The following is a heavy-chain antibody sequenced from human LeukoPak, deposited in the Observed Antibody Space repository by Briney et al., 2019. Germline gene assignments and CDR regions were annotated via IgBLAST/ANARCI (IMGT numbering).Heavy chain of an antibody. D-gene: IGHD1-26*01. J-gene: IGHJ3*02. V-gene: IGHV3-53*01. CDR2: IYAGGST. Sequence: GGSLRLSCAASGFTVSNSYMSWVRQAPRKGLEWVSVIYAGGSTFYADSVQGRFTISRDNSKNTLYLQMNSLRAEDTAVYYCAKVAKWELKAFDIWGQGTMVTVSS. CDR3: AKVAKWELKAFDI. CDR1: GFTVSNSY.